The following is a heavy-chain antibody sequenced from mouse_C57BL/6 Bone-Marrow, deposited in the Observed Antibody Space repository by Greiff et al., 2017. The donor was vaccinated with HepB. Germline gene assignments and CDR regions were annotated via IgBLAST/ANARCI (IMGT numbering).Heavy chain of an antibody. CDR1: GYTFTSYW. CDR3: ARHYSNWTYYAMDY. CDR2: IDPNCGGT. Sequence: QVQLQQPGAELVKPGASVKLSCKASGYTFTSYWMHWVKQRPGRGLEWIGRIDPNCGGTKYNEKFKSKATLTVDKPSSTAYMQLSSLTSEDSAVYYCARHYSNWTYYAMDYWGQGTSVTVSS. J-gene: IGHJ4*01. D-gene: IGHD2-5*01. V-gene: IGHV1-72*01.